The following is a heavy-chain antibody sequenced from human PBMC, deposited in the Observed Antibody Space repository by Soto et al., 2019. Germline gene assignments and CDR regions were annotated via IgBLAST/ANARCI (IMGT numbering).Heavy chain of an antibody. CDR2: LSGSGSST. D-gene: IGHD4-17*01. J-gene: IGHJ4*02. CDR1: GFTFNNFA. CDR3: AKDRFPGDYASYFDS. Sequence: EVQLLESGGGLVQPGGSLRLSCAASGFTFNNFAMDWVRQAPGKGLEWVAGLSGSGSSTYYANSVKGRFIISRDNSKNYLDLQMHSLRAADTAIYYCAKDRFPGDYASYFDSWGQGSLVTVSS. V-gene: IGHV3-23*01.